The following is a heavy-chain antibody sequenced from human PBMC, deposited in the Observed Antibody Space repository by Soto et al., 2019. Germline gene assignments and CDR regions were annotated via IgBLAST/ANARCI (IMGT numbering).Heavy chain of an antibody. D-gene: IGHD4-4*01. V-gene: IGHV3-64*01. J-gene: IGHJ6*02. Sequence: EVQLVESGGSLVQPGGSLRLSCAASGFTFSSYAMHWVRQAPGKGLEYVSAISSNGGSIYYGNSVKGRFTISRDNSKNKLYLQMGSLRAEDMAVYYCGRLHNYHYALDVWGQGTTVTVSS. CDR1: GFTFSSYA. CDR2: ISSNGGSI. CDR3: GRLHNYHYALDV.